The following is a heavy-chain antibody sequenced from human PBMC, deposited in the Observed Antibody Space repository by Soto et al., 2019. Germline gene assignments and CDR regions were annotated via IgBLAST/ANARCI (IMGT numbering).Heavy chain of an antibody. J-gene: IGHJ4*02. CDR3: AKALYNH. Sequence: EVQLLESGGGLVQPGGSLRLTFAASGFTFSSYALSWVRQAPGKGLEWLSAISGSGGSTNYADSVKGRFTISRDNSKNTLYLQMNSLRAEDTAVYYCAKALYNHWGQGTLVTVSS. CDR2: ISGSGGST. D-gene: IGHD1-20*01. CDR1: GFTFSSYA. V-gene: IGHV3-23*01.